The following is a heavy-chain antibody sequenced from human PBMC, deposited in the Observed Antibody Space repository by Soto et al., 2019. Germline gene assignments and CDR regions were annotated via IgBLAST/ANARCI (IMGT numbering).Heavy chain of an antibody. D-gene: IGHD2-2*01. CDR2: IYHSGST. CDR1: GGSISSSNW. Sequence: SETLSLTCAVSGGSISSSNWWSWVRQPPGKGLEWIGEIYHSGSTNYNPSLKSRVTISVDKSKNQFSLKLSSVTAADTAVYYCARDGRYCSSTSCYDAFDIWGQGTMVTVSS. V-gene: IGHV4-4*02. CDR3: ARDGRYCSSTSCYDAFDI. J-gene: IGHJ3*02.